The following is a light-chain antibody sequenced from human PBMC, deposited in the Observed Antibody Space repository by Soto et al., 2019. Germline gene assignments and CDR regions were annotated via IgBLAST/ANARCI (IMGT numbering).Light chain of an antibody. J-gene: IGKJ4*01. CDR1: QSVSSN. Sequence: EIVMTQSPATLSVSPGERATLSCMASQSVSSNLAWYQQKPGQAPRLLIYGASSRATGIPARFGASGSGTEFTLTISSLQSEDFAVYSCQQYDNWPPTFGGGTKVDIK. CDR3: QQYDNWPPT. V-gene: IGKV3-15*01. CDR2: GAS.